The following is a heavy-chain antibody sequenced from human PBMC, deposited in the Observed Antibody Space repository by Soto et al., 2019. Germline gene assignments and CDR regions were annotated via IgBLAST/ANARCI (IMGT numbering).Heavy chain of an antibody. D-gene: IGHD3-3*01. J-gene: IGHJ4*02. Sequence: GGSLRLSCAASGFTFSSYSMNWVRQAPGKGLEWVSYISSSSSTIYYADSVKGRFTISRDNAKNSLYLQMNSLRAEDTAVYYCARDRGNIQDYDFWSGPDYFDYWGQGTLVTVSS. V-gene: IGHV3-48*01. CDR3: ARDRGNIQDYDFWSGPDYFDY. CDR1: GFTFSSYS. CDR2: ISSSSSTI.